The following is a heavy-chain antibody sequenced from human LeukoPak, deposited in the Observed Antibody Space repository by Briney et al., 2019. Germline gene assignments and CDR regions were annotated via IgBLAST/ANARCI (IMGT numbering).Heavy chain of an antibody. CDR1: GFILSNHW. D-gene: IGHD4-11*01. Sequence: MPGSSLRLSCAASGFILSNHWMTWVRQAPGKGLEWVGRIKRRSDGGATDYAAPVKGRFTISRDDSKNTLYLQMNSLKTEDTALYYCTKEDYGNYVSPHWGQGTLVTVSS. CDR3: TKEDYGNYVSPH. J-gene: IGHJ4*02. CDR2: IKRRSDGGAT. V-gene: IGHV3-15*01.